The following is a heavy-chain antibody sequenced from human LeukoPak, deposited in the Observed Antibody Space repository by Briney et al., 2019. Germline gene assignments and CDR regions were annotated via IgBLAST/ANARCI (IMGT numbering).Heavy chain of an antibody. V-gene: IGHV3-30*02. CDR2: IRYDGSNK. Sequence: GGSLRLSCAASGFTFSSYGMHWVRQAPGKGLEWVAFIRYDGSNKYYADSVKGRFTISRDNSKNTLYLQMNSLRAEDTAVYYCAKDGAIAAAGWRYYYMDVWGKGTTVTVSS. J-gene: IGHJ6*03. CDR1: GFTFSSYG. CDR3: AKDGAIAAAGWRYYYMDV. D-gene: IGHD6-13*01.